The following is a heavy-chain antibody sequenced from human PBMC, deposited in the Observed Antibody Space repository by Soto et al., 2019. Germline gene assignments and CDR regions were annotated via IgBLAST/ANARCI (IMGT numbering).Heavy chain of an antibody. CDR3: ARVLSGGSCYEFDY. CDR1: GYTFTSYG. V-gene: IGHV1-18*01. CDR2: ISAYNGNT. J-gene: IGHJ4*02. D-gene: IGHD2-15*01. Sequence: ASVKVSCKASGYTFTSYGISWVRQAPGQGLEWMGWISAYNGNTNYAQKLQGRVTMTTETSTSTAYMELRSLRSDDTAVYYCARVLSGGSCYEFDYWGQGTLVTVSS.